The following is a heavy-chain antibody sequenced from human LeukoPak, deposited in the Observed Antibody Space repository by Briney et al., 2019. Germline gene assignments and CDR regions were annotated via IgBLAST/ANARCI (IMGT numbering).Heavy chain of an antibody. CDR2: ISSGSSIK. CDR1: GFNFNIYS. D-gene: IGHD3-10*01. CDR3: VKDLGSXSQDF. Sequence: GGSLRLSCTASGFNFNIYSMDWIRLTPGEGLEWISFISSGSSIKYYGDSVKGRFTVSRDNAQNSLYLQMNRLRVEDTAVYYCVKDLGSXSQDFWGQGTLVTVSS. J-gene: IGHJ4*02. V-gene: IGHV3-48*01.